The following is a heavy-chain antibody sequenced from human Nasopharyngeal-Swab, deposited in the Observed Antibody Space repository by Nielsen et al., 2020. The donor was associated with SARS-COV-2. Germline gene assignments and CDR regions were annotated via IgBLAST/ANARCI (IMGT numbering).Heavy chain of an antibody. CDR3: ARWGVVGPAAQGGGWFDP. V-gene: IGHV3-20*01. CDR2: INWNGGST. Sequence: GESLKISCAASGFTFDDYGMSWVRQAPGKGLEWVSGINWNGGSTGYADSVKGRFTISRDNAKNSLYLQMNSLRAEDTALYHCARWGVVGPAAQGGGWFDPWGQGTLVTVSS. CDR1: GFTFDDYG. J-gene: IGHJ5*02. D-gene: IGHD2-2*01.